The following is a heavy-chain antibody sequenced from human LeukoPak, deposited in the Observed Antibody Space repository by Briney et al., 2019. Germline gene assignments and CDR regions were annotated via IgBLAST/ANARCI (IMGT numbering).Heavy chain of an antibody. V-gene: IGHV3-30*18. CDR1: GFTFSSYG. J-gene: IGHJ4*02. D-gene: IGHD2-15*01. Sequence: PGGSLRLSCAASGFTFSSYGMHWVRQAPGKGLEWVAVISYDGSYKYYADSVKGRFTISRDNSKNTLYLQMNSLRAEDTAVYYCAKVPYCSGGSCYGYFDYWGQGTLVTVSS. CDR3: AKVPYCSGGSCYGYFDY. CDR2: ISYDGSYK.